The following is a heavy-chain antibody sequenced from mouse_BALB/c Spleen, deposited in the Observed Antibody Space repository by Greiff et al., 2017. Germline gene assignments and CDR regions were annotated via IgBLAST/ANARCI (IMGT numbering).Heavy chain of an antibody. V-gene: IGHV1-7*01. CDR2: INPSTGYT. J-gene: IGHJ4*01. CDR1: GYTFTSYW. Sequence: VQLQQSGAELAKPGASVKMSCKASGYTFTSYWMHWVKQRPGQGLEWIGYINPSTGYTEYNQKFKDKATLTADKSSSTAYMQLSSLTSEDSAVYYCARPLYYAMDYWGQGTSVTVSS. CDR3: ARPLYYAMDY.